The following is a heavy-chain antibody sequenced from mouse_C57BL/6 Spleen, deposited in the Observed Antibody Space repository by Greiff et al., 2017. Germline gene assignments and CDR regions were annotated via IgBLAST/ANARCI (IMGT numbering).Heavy chain of an antibody. V-gene: IGHV1-54*01. Sequence: VHLVESGAELVRPGTSVKVSCKASGYAFTNYLIEWVKQRPGQGLEWIGVINPGSGGTNYNEKFKGKATLTADKSSSTAYMQRSSLTSEDSAVYFCARRGTTVVARGAMDYWGQGTSVTVSS. CDR2: INPGSGGT. CDR1: GYAFTNYL. J-gene: IGHJ4*01. D-gene: IGHD1-1*01. CDR3: ARRGTTVVARGAMDY.